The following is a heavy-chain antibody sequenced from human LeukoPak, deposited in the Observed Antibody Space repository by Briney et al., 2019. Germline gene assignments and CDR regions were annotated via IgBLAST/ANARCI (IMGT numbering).Heavy chain of an antibody. CDR2: IDHSGRT. J-gene: IGHJ4*02. V-gene: IGHV4-34*01. CDR3: ARGWGIAAAGTG. Sequence: SETLSLTCAVFGGSFSGYYWSWIRQSPGKGLEWIGEIDHSGRTNSNASLKSRVIIAIDMSKNQFSLRLTSVTAADTAVYSCARGWGIAAAGTGWGQGTLVTVSS. CDR1: GGSFSGYY. D-gene: IGHD6-13*01.